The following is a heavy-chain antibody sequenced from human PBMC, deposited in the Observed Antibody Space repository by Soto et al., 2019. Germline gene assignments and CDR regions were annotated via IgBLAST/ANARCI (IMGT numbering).Heavy chain of an antibody. CDR3: ARGSDYTSSFDY. V-gene: IGHV4-34*01. Sequence: PSETLSLTCVVSGGSLSDYFWSWIRQPPGMALEWIGEINHSGTTNHNPSLKSRVIISVDTSKKQFSLRLTSVTAADTAVYYCARGSDYTSSFDYWGQGTLVTVSS. CDR1: GGSLSDYF. CDR2: INHSGTT. D-gene: IGHD3-16*01. J-gene: IGHJ4*02.